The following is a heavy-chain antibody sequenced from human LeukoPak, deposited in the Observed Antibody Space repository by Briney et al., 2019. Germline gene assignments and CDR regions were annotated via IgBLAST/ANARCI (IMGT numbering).Heavy chain of an antibody. CDR3: ARDGRWSGYFDL. CDR1: GGSISSGSYY. J-gene: IGHJ2*01. CDR2: IYTSGST. V-gene: IGHV4-61*02. Sequence: KSSQTLSLTCTVSGGSISSGSYYWSWIRQPAGKGLEWIGRIYTSGSTNYNPSLKSRVTISVDTSKNQFSLKLSSVTAADTAVYYCARDGRWSGYFDLWGRGTLVTVSS. D-gene: IGHD5-24*01.